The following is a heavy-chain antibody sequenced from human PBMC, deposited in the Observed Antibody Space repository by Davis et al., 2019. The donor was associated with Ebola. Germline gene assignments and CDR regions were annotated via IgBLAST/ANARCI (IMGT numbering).Heavy chain of an antibody. D-gene: IGHD2-2*01. CDR2: VSHTGNT. Sequence: SQTLSLTCAVYGGSFSGSYWSWIRQPPGKGLEWIGEVSHTGNTNYNPSLKSRVTISVDTSRNQFYLKLSSVTAADTAVYYCRFCTTTSCHPNWFDPWGQGTLVTVSS. J-gene: IGHJ5*02. CDR1: GGSFSGSY. V-gene: IGHV4-34*01. CDR3: RFCTTTSCHPNWFDP.